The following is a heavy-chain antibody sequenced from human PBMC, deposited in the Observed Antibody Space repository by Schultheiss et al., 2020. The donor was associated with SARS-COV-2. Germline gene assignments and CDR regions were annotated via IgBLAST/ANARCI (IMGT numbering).Heavy chain of an antibody. CDR2: ISGSGGST. CDR3: ATDRVGPTTDFDH. V-gene: IGHV3-69-1*01. D-gene: IGHD1-26*01. Sequence: GESLKISCAASGFTFSDYYMNWVRQAPGKGLEWLSAISGSGGSTYYADSVKGRFTISGDNAKNSLYLQMNSLRAEDTAVYFCATDRVGPTTDFDHWGQGTLVTVSS. CDR1: GFTFSDYY. J-gene: IGHJ4*02.